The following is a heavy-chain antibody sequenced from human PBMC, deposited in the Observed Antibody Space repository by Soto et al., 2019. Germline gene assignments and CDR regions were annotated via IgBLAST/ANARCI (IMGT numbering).Heavy chain of an antibody. CDR2: INPSGGST. D-gene: IGHD1-26*01. Sequence: ASVKVSCKASVYTFTSYYMHWVRQAPGQGLEWMGIINPSGGSTSYAQKFQGRVTMTRDTSTSTVYMELSSLRSEDTAVYYCARALYSGSYSGLYFDYWGQGTLVTVSS. CDR1: VYTFTSYY. J-gene: IGHJ4*02. CDR3: ARALYSGSYSGLYFDY. V-gene: IGHV1-46*01.